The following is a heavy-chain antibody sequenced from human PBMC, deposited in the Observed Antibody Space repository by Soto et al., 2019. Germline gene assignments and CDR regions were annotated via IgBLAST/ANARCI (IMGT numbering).Heavy chain of an antibody. CDR1: GAALNSGNYY. V-gene: IGHV4-31*03. D-gene: IGHD2-21*01. J-gene: IGHJ5*02. Sequence: SETLSLTCSVSGAALNSGNYYWSWIRQVPGKGLEWIGHIYVTGAVDYNPSLRDRITISQDTSERQFSLNLRLVTAADTAVYFCARIRIATNNYKWFDPWGQGTLVTVSS. CDR2: IYVTGAV. CDR3: ARIRIATNNYKWFDP.